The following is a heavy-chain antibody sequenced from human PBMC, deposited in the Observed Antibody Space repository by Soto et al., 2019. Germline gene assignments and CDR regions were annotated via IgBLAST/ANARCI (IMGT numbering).Heavy chain of an antibody. J-gene: IGHJ4*02. CDR1: GYTFTSYG. CDR2: ISTNNGNT. D-gene: IGHD1-1*01. CDR3: AKDRVGTTATRDFDY. Sequence: QVQLVQSGAEVKEPGASVKVSCKASGYTFTSYGISWVRQAPGQGLEWMGWISTNNGNTNYPRKFQGRVTMTTDTSTGTAYMELRSLRSDDTAVYYCAKDRVGTTATRDFDYWGQGTLVTVSS. V-gene: IGHV1-18*01.